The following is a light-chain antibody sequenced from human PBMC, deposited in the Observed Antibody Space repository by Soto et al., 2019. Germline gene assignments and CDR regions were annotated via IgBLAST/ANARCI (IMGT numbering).Light chain of an antibody. Sequence: DIQMTQSPSSLSASLGDRVTITCRASQSINNYLNWYQQEEGKAPKLLIYAATSLQSGVPSRFSGSGSGTEFTLTISSLQPGDFATYYCQQSYNSPCTFGLGPKLEIK. CDR2: AAT. CDR3: QQSYNSPCT. J-gene: IGKJ2*02. V-gene: IGKV1-39*01. CDR1: QSINNY.